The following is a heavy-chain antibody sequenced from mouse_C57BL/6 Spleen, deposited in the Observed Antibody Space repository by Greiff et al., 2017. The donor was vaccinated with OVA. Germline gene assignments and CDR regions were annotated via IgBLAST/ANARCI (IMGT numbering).Heavy chain of an antibody. CDR2: ISYDGSN. V-gene: IGHV3-6*01. D-gene: IGHD2-4*01. J-gene: IGHJ3*01. CDR3: AREEDYDERGWFAY. CDR1: GYSITSGYY. Sequence: DVHLVESGPGLVKPSQSLSLTCSVTGYSITSGYYWNWIRQFPGNKLEWMCYISYDGSNNYNPSLKNRISITRDTSKNPSFLKLNSVTPEDRATYYGAREEDYDERGWFAYWGQGTLVTVSA.